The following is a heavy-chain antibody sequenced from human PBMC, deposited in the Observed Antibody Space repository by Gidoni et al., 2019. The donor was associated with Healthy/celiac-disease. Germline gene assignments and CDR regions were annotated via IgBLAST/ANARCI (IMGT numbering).Heavy chain of an antibody. CDR2: ICYDGSNK. V-gene: IGHV3-33*01. J-gene: IGHJ4*02. Sequence: QVQLVESGGGVVQPGRSLRLSCAASGFTFSSYGMHWVRQAPGKGLEWVAVICYDGSNKYYADSVKGRFTISRDNSFRAEDTAVYYCARDRGIVVVPAATSSFILDYWGQGTLVTVSS. CDR3: ARDRGIVVVPAATSSFILDY. CDR1: GFTFSSYG. D-gene: IGHD2-2*01.